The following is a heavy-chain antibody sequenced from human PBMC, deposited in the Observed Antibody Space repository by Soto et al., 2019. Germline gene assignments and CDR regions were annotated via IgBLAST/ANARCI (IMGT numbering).Heavy chain of an antibody. Sequence: GGSLRLSCAASGFTFNTYPMSWVRQTPGKGLEWVSAIGGGGFDTYYADSVKGRFIISRDNAKNSLYLQMNSLRAEDTAVYYWAARLMCGELTTFNIWGQGPMVTAS. CDR3: AARLMCGELTTFNI. D-gene: IGHD3-10*01. CDR1: GFTFNTYP. J-gene: IGHJ3*02. CDR2: IGGGGFDT. V-gene: IGHV3-23*01.